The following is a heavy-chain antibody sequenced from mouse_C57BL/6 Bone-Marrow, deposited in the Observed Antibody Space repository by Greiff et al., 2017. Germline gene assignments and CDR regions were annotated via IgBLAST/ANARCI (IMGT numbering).Heavy chain of an antibody. J-gene: IGHJ4*01. D-gene: IGHD1-1*01. CDR2: IYPGSGST. CDR3: SREDSSGSSYSAIDY. V-gene: IGHV1-55*01. CDR1: GYTFTSYW. Sequence: VQLQQPGAELVKPGASVKMSCKASGYTFTSYWITWVKQRPGQGLEWIGDIYPGSGSTNYNEKFKSKATLTVDKSSSKAYMQLSSLTSEDSAVYYCSREDSSGSSYSAIDYWGQGTSVTVSS.